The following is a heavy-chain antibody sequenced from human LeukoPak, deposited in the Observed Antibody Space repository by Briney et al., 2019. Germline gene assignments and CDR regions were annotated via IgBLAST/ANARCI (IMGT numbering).Heavy chain of an antibody. D-gene: IGHD2-2*02. CDR3: AKPTLYCSSTSCYTDV. CDR2: ISYDGSNK. J-gene: IGHJ6*04. V-gene: IGHV3-30-3*02. Sequence: GGSLRLSCAASGFTFSSYAMHWVRQAPGKGLEWVAVISYDGSNKYYADSVKGRFTISRDNSKNTLYLQMNSLRAEDTAVYYCAKPTLYCSSTSCYTDVWGKGTTVTVSS. CDR1: GFTFSSYA.